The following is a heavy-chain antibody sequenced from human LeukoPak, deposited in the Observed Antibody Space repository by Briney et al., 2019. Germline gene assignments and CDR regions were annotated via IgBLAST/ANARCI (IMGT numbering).Heavy chain of an antibody. J-gene: IGHJ4*02. Sequence: SVKVSCKASGGTLSSYAISWVRQAPGQGLEWMGGIIPIFGTANYAQKFQGRVTITADESTSTAYMELSSLRSEDTAVYYCARGRVPAAMGKGFGYWGQGTLVTVSS. CDR3: ARGRVPAAMGKGFGY. CDR1: GGTLSSYA. V-gene: IGHV1-69*01. D-gene: IGHD2-2*01. CDR2: IIPIFGTA.